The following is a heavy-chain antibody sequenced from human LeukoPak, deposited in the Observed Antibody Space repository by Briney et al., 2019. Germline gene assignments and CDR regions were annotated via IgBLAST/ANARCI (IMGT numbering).Heavy chain of an antibody. J-gene: IGHJ4*02. Sequence: ASVKVSCKASGYTFTGYYMHWVRQAPGQGLEWMGWINPNSGGTNYAQKFQGRVTMTRDTSISTAYMELSRLRSDDTAVYYCARVPAPDYDYVWGSYRYASAELDYWGQGTLVTVSS. CDR1: GYTFTGYY. V-gene: IGHV1-2*02. CDR3: ARVPAPDYDYVWGSYRYASAELDY. D-gene: IGHD3-16*02. CDR2: INPNSGGT.